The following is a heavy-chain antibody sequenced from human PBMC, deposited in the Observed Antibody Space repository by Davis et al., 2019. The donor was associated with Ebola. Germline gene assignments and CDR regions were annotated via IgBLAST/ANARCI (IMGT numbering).Heavy chain of an antibody. J-gene: IGHJ5*02. CDR3: ARHYVATEA. V-gene: IGHV4-59*08. Sequence: SETLSLTCTVSGGSISSYYWSWIRQPPGKGLEWIGYIYYGGSTNYNPSLKSRVTISVDTSKNQFSLKLSSVTAADTAVYYCARHYVATEAWGQGTLVTVSS. D-gene: IGHD5-12*01. CDR2: IYYGGST. CDR1: GGSISSYY.